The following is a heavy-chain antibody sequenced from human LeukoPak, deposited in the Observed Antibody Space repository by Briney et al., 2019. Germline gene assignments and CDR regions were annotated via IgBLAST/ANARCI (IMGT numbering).Heavy chain of an antibody. D-gene: IGHD3-3*01. CDR3: ARGDDFWSGDHGY. Sequence: SETLSLTCTVSGGSISSGDYYWSWIRQPPGKGLEWIGYIYYSGSTYYNPSLKSRVTISVDTSKNQFSLKLSSVTAADTAVYYCARGDDFWSGDHGYWGQGTLVTVSS. V-gene: IGHV4-30-4*08. J-gene: IGHJ4*02. CDR2: IYYSGST. CDR1: GGSISSGDYY.